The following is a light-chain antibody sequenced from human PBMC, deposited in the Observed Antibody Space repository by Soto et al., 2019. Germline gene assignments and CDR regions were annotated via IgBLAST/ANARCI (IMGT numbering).Light chain of an antibody. J-gene: IGKJ4*01. Sequence: EIVLTQSPGTLSLSPGERATLSCRASQSVSSTYLAWYQQKPGHAPRLLIYGASSRATGIPDTFSGSGSGTDFTLTVSRLEPEDFALYYCQQYGSSPLTFGGGTKVEIK. CDR1: QSVSSTY. CDR2: GAS. V-gene: IGKV3-20*01. CDR3: QQYGSSPLT.